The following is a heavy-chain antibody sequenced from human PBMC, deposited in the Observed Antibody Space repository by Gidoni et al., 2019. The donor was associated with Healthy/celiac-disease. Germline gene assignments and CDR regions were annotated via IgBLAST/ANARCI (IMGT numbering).Heavy chain of an antibody. CDR3: TRGGIYCGGDCYSL. D-gene: IGHD2-21*02. CDR2: IRSKANSYAT. Sequence: EVQLVESGGGLVQPGGSLKLSCAASGFTFSGSAMHWVRQASGKGLEWVGRIRSKANSYATAYAASVKGRFTISRDDSKNTAYLQMNSLKTEDTAVYYCTRGGIYCGGDCYSLWGQGTLVTVSS. CDR1: GFTFSGSA. J-gene: IGHJ4*02. V-gene: IGHV3-73*01.